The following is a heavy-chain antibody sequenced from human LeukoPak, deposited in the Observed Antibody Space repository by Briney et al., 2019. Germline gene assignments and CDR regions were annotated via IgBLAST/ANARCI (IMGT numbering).Heavy chain of an antibody. CDR3: ARVGGRLVDY. J-gene: IGHJ4*02. Sequence: SETLSLTCTVSGGSVSSGSYYWSWIRQPPGKGLEWIGYIYYSGSTNYNPSLKSRVTISVDTSKYQYSLKLSAVTAADKAVYYCARVGGRLVDYWGQGTLVLVSS. CDR2: IYYSGST. CDR1: GGSVSSGSYY. D-gene: IGHD3-9*01. V-gene: IGHV4-61*01.